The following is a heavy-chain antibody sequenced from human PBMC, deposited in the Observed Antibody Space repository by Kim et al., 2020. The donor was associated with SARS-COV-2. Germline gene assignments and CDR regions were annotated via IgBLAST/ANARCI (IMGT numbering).Heavy chain of an antibody. D-gene: IGHD6-6*01. CDR1: GYTFTSYG. V-gene: IGHV1-18*01. CDR3: ARHRIAARYYYYYYGMDV. J-gene: IGHJ6*02. Sequence: ASVKVSCKASGYTFTSYGISWVRQAPGQGLEWMGWISAYNGNTNYAQKLQGRVTMTTDTSTSTAYMELRSLRSDDTAVYYCARHRIAARYYYYYYGMDVWGQGTTVTVSS. CDR2: ISAYNGNT.